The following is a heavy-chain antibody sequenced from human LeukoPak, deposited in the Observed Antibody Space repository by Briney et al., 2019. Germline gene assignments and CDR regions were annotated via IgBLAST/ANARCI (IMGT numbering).Heavy chain of an antibody. CDR2: IYYSGTT. V-gene: IGHV4-39*01. CDR3: ARRSTGYCSGGTCSYYFDY. D-gene: IGHD2-15*01. Sequence: SETLSLTCAVSGGSISNDNWWSWVRQAPGKGLEWIGSIYYSGTTYYNPSLKSRVTISVDTSKNQFSLKLSSVTAADTSVYYCARRSTGYCSGGTCSYYFDYWGQGTLVTVSS. J-gene: IGHJ4*02. CDR1: GGSISNDNW.